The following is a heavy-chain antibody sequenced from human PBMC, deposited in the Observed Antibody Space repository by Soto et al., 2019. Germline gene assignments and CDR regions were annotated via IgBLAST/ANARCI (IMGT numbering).Heavy chain of an antibody. J-gene: IGHJ6*02. D-gene: IGHD3-10*01. V-gene: IGHV1-69*01. CDR3: ARAMAYYAYYYGMVV. Sequence: QVQLVQSGAEVKKPGSSVKVSCKASGGTFSSYAISWVRQDPGQGLEWMGGIIPIFGTANDAQKFQGRVTITADESTSTAYRVLSSLRAEDTAVYYCARAMAYYAYYYGMVVWGQGTTVTVSS. CDR1: GGTFSSYA. CDR2: IIPIFGTA.